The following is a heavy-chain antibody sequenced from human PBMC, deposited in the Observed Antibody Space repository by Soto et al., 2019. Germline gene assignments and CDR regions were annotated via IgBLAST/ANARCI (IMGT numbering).Heavy chain of an antibody. J-gene: IGHJ6*02. Sequence: PGESLKISCKGSGYSFTSYWIGWVRQMPGKGLEWMGIIYPGDSDTRYSPSFQGQVTISADKSISTAYLQWSSLKASDTAIYYCARSAATDKYSTDIYTWAQRTTVTISS. D-gene: IGHD6-13*01. CDR1: GYSFTSYW. CDR3: ARSAATDKYSTDIYT. CDR2: IYPGDSDT. V-gene: IGHV5-51*01.